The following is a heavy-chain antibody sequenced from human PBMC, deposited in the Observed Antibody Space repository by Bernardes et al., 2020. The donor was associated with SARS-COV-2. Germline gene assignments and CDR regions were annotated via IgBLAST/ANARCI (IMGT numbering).Heavy chain of an antibody. CDR3: ARDGLGTAAGTDYYYGMDV. D-gene: IGHD6-13*01. J-gene: IGHJ6*02. Sequence: SETLSLTCTVSGGSISSYYWSWIRQPAGKGLEWIGRIYTSVSTNYNPSLKSRVTMSVDTSKNQFSLKLSSVTAADTAVYYCARDGLGTAAGTDYYYGMDVWGQGTTVTVSS. CDR1: GGSISSYY. V-gene: IGHV4-4*07. CDR2: IYTSVST.